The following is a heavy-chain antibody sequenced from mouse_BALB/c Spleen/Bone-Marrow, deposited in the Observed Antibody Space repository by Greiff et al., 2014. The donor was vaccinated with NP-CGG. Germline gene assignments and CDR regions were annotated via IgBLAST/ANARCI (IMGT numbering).Heavy chain of an antibody. J-gene: IGHJ4*01. CDR1: GFSLTSYG. Sequence: VKLVESGPGLVAPSQSLSITCTVSGFSLTSYGVYWARQPPGKGLEWLGVIWAGGSTNYNSGLMSRLSISKDNSKSQVLLKMNSLQTEYTAMYYCARVYGSSYDPYYYAMDYWGQGTSVTVSS. D-gene: IGHD1-1*01. CDR3: ARVYGSSYDPYYYAMDY. V-gene: IGHV2-9*02. CDR2: IWAGGST.